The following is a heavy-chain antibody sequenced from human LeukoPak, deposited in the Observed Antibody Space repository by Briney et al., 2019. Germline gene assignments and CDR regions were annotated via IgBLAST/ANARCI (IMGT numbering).Heavy chain of an antibody. CDR2: FDPDDGET. CDR1: GYSLTKLS. CDR3: ATVLHYYC. D-gene: IGHD3-22*01. J-gene: IGHJ3*01. V-gene: IGHV1-24*01. Sequence: ASVRVSCKVSGYSLTKLSMHWVRQAPNKGLEWMGGFDPDDGETVYAQRLQGRVTMTEDTSTDTAYMELSSLRSEDTAVYYCATVLHYYCWGQGTMVTVS.